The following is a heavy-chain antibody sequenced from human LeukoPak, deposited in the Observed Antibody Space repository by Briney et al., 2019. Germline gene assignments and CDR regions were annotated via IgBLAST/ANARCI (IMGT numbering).Heavy chain of an antibody. D-gene: IGHD4-17*01. J-gene: IGHJ4*02. Sequence: GGSLRLSCTASGFTFSDAWMQWVRQAPGKGLEWVGHIKSKTDGGTTDYAAPVKGRFTISRDDSKNTLYLQMNSLRTEDTAVYYCTTDRDYGDYPEYYFDYWGQGTLVTVSS. V-gene: IGHV3-15*01. CDR2: IKSKTDGGTT. CDR1: GFTFSDAW. CDR3: TTDRDYGDYPEYYFDY.